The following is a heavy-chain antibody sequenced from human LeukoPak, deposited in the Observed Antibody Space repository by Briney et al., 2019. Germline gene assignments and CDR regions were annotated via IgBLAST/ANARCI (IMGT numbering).Heavy chain of an antibody. CDR1: GGSISSISYY. V-gene: IGHV4-39*01. CDR3: ARQPSTVISRRFDY. CDR2: IYYSGTT. D-gene: IGHD3-22*01. J-gene: IGHJ4*02. Sequence: SETLSLTCTVSGGSISSISYYWGWIRQPPGKGLEWIGSIYYSGTTYYNPSLKSRVTISVDTSKNQFSLKLSSVTAADTAVYYCARQPSTVISRRFDYWGQGTLVTVSS.